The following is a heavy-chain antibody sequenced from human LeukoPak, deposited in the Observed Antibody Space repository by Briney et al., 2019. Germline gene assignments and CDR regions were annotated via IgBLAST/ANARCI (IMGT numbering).Heavy chain of an antibody. V-gene: IGHV3-13*01. Sequence: GGSLRLSCAASGFTFSNYDMHWVCQITGKGLEWVSSIGTAGKANYRGSVKGRFTISRENAKHSLYLQMNSLTTGDTAVYYCARGTPWYYYMDVWGKGTTVTVSS. CDR3: ARGTPWYYYMDV. CDR2: IGTAGKA. CDR1: GFTFSNYD. J-gene: IGHJ6*03.